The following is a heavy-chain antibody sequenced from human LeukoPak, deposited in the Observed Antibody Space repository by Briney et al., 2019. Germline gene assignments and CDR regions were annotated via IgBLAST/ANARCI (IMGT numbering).Heavy chain of an antibody. CDR3: ARGAAEGLDY. CDR2: INAGNGNT. V-gene: IGHV1-3*01. D-gene: IGHD6-13*01. Sequence: GASVKVSCKASGYTFTSNAMHWVRQAPGQRPEWMGWINAGNGNTKYSQKFQGRVTITRDTSANTAYMELSSLRSEDTAVYYCARGAAEGLDYWGQGTLVTVSS. J-gene: IGHJ4*02. CDR1: GYTFTSNA.